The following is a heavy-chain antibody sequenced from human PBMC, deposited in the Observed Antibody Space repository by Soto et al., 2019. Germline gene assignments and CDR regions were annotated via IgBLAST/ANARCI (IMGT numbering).Heavy chain of an antibody. J-gene: IGHJ6*02. CDR2: INPKTAAT. CDR3: ARIKWGLNYYNGMDV. D-gene: IGHD1-26*01. Sequence: VASVKVSCKPSGYSCSDYFIQWVRQAPGQGLEWVAWINPKTAATNYAKKFQGRVSLTWDTSSTTAYMELTRLRPDDTAVYYCARIKWGLNYYNGMDVWGQGTTVTVSS. CDR1: GYSCSDYF. V-gene: IGHV1-2*02.